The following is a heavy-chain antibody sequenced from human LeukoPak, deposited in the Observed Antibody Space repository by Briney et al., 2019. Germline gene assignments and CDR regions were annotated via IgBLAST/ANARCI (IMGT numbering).Heavy chain of an antibody. J-gene: IGHJ2*01. CDR1: GFTFSSYD. V-gene: IGHV3-13*01. D-gene: IGHD3-10*01. CDR2: IGIAGDT. Sequence: GGSLRLSCAASGFTFSSYDIHWVRQATGKGLEWVSAIGIAGDTYYRGSVKGRFTISRENAKNSLYLQMNSLRAGDTAVYYCARGQLVRAGYLDLWGRGTLVTVSS. CDR3: ARGQLVRAGYLDL.